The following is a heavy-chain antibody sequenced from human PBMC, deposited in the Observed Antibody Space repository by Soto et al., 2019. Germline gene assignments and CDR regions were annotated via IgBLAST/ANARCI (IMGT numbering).Heavy chain of an antibody. D-gene: IGHD4-4*01. CDR2: ISGSGGST. J-gene: IGHJ6*04. CDR3: AKGCSNYVVDQKNYYYTGVMDL. Sequence: GGSLRLSCAASGFTFSSYAMSWVRQAPGKGLEWVSAISGSGGSTYYADSVKGRFTISRDNSKNTLYLQMNSLRAEDTAVYYCAKGCSNYVVDQKNYYYTGVMDLWVNGTPATVAP. CDR1: GFTFSSYA. V-gene: IGHV3-23*01.